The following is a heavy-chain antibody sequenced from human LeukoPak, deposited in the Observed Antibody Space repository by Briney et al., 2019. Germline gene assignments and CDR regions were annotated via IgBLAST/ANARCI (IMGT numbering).Heavy chain of an antibody. V-gene: IGHV4-39*01. Sequence: PSETLSLTCIVSGGSISSSSYYWGWIRRSPGKGLEWIGSMYYRGSTYYNPSLKGRVTLSVDTPKNQFSLKLSSVTAADTAVYYCARHGRDGYNYGPVVYYWGQGTLVTVSS. J-gene: IGHJ4*02. CDR3: ARHGRDGYNYGPVVYY. CDR2: MYYRGST. D-gene: IGHD5-24*01. CDR1: GGSISSSSYY.